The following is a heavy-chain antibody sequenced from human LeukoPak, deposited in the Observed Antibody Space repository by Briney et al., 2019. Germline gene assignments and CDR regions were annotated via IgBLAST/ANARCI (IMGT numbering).Heavy chain of an antibody. V-gene: IGHV4-59*01. CDR1: GGSISSYY. D-gene: IGHD4-17*01. J-gene: IGHJ5*02. CDR3: ARLYGDYA. Sequence: SETLSLACTVSGGSISSYYWSWIRQPPGKGLEWIGYIYYSGSTNYNPSLKSRVTISVDTSKNQFSLKLSSVTAADTAVYYCARLYGDYAWGQGTLVTVSS. CDR2: IYYSGST.